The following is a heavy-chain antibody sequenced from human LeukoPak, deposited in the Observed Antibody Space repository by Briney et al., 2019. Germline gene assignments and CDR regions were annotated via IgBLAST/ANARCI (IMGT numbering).Heavy chain of an antibody. D-gene: IGHD3-10*01. CDR3: AKDSYYYGSGDY. J-gene: IGHJ4*02. Sequence: PGGSLRLSCAASGYTFSSYGMQWVRQAPGKGGEGGAFIRYDGSNKYYEDSVKGRVTISIDNSKTTLYLQINSLRAEYTAVYYCAKDSYYYGSGDYWGQGTLVTVSS. CDR1: GYTFSSYG. CDR2: IRYDGSNK. V-gene: IGHV3-30*02.